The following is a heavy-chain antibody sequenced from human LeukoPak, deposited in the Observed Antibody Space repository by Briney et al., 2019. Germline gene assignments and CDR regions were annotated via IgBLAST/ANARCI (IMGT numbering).Heavy chain of an antibody. CDR2: ISGGGGKT. J-gene: IGHJ4*02. D-gene: IGHD5-24*01. Sequence: GGSLRLSCAASGFTFTNYAMNWVRQAPGKGLEWVSAISGGGGKTYYADSVKGRFTIARDNSKNTVSLQMNSLRVEDTAVYYCAFSGYTSAYWGQGTLVIVSS. V-gene: IGHV3-23*01. CDR1: GFTFTNYA. CDR3: AFSGYTSAY.